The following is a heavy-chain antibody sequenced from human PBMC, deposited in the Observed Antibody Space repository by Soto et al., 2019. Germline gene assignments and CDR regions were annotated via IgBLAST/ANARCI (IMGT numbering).Heavy chain of an antibody. J-gene: IGHJ4*02. D-gene: IGHD5-12*01. CDR2: ISYDGSNK. CDR3: AKDTGGSGYDRPQKRFFQFYYFDY. V-gene: IGHV3-30*18. Sequence: GGSLRLSCAASGFTFSSYGMHWVRQAPGKGLEWVAVISYDGSNKYYADSVKGRFTISRDNSKNTLYLQMNSLRAEDTAVYYCAKDTGGSGYDRPQKRFFQFYYFDYWGQGTLVTVSS. CDR1: GFTFSSYG.